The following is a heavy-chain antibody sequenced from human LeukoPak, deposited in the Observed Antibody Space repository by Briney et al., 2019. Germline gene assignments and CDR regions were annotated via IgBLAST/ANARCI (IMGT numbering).Heavy chain of an antibody. CDR2: ISFDGSNQ. V-gene: IGHV3-30-3*01. J-gene: IGHJ4*02. CDR1: GFIFSDYA. Sequence: PGRSLRLSCAASGFIFSDYAMHWVRQTPGKGLEWLAIISFDGSNQYYADSLEGRFTISRDDSKTTLYLEINRLRPEDTAVYFCVRDTPTIVTRAFDYWGQGTLVTVSS. CDR3: VRDTPTIVTRAFDY. D-gene: IGHD2-2*01.